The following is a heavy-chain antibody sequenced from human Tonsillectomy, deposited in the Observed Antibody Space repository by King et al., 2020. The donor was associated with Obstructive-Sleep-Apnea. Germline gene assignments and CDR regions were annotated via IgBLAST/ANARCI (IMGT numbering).Heavy chain of an antibody. Sequence: VQLVESGAEVKKPGASVKVSCKASGYTFTSYGISWVRQAPGQGLEWMGWISTYNGNTNYKRQLQGRVTMTTYTSTSTAYMGLRSLRSDDTAVYYCARLGRYYHDSSARYYYGMDVWGQGTTVTVSS. V-gene: IGHV1-18*01. CDR2: ISTYNGNT. CDR1: GYTFTSYG. D-gene: IGHD3-22*01. J-gene: IGHJ6*02. CDR3: ARLGRYYHDSSARYYYGMDV.